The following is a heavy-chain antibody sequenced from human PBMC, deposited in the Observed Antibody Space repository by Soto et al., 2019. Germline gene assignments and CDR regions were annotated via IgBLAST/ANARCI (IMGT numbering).Heavy chain of an antibody. J-gene: IGHJ4*02. CDR2: IYYSGST. Sequence: PSETLSLTCTVSGGSISSSSYYWGWIRQPPGKGLEWIGSIYYSGSTYYNPSLKSRVTISVDTSKNQFSLKLSSVTAADTAVYYCARTGVRIAVAGDYYDSSGYYYYWGQGTLVTVSS. V-gene: IGHV4-39*01. CDR1: GGSISSSSYY. D-gene: IGHD3-22*01. CDR3: ARTGVRIAVAGDYYDSSGYYYY.